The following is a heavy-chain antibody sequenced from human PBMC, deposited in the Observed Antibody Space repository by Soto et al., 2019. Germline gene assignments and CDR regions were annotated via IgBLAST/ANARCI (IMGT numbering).Heavy chain of an antibody. V-gene: IGHV3-23*01. D-gene: IGHD3-3*01. Sequence: WGSLRLSCAASGFTFSSYAMSWVRQAPGKGLEWVSAISGSGGSTYYADSVKGRFTISRDNSKNTPYLQMNSLRAEDTAVYYCAKRERTIFGVVTLRPVDYWGQGTLVTVSS. J-gene: IGHJ4*02. CDR2: ISGSGGST. CDR1: GFTFSSYA. CDR3: AKRERTIFGVVTLRPVDY.